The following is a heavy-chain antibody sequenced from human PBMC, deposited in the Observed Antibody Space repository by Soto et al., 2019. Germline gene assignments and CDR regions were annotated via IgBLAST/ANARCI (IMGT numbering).Heavy chain of an antibody. CDR2: ISGSDDST. CDR3: ARDHSGSFSGGFDY. D-gene: IGHD1-26*01. Sequence: VQLLESGGGLGQHGGSLRLSCAASGFTFSSYAMGWVRQAPGKGLEWVSAISGSDDSTDYADSVKGRFTISRDYSKSTLYLQMSSLGAEDTAIYYCARDHSGSFSGGFDYWGQGTLVTVSS. CDR1: GFTFSSYA. V-gene: IGHV3-23*01. J-gene: IGHJ4*02.